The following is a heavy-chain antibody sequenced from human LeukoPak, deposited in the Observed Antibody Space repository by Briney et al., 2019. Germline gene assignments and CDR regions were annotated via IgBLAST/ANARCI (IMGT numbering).Heavy chain of an antibody. D-gene: IGHD3-22*01. Sequence: SETLSLTCTVSGGSISSSSYYWGWIRQPPGKGLEWIGSIYYSGSTYYNPSLKSRVTVSVDTSKNQFSLKLSSVTAADTAVYYCARTLNYYDSSGPFDYWGQGTLLTVSS. CDR2: IYYSGST. CDR3: ARTLNYYDSSGPFDY. CDR1: GGSISSSSYY. J-gene: IGHJ4*02. V-gene: IGHV4-39*01.